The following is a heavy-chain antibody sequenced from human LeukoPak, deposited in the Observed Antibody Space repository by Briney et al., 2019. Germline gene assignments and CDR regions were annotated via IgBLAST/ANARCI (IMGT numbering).Heavy chain of an antibody. J-gene: IGHJ4*02. V-gene: IGHV1-18*01. Sequence: ASVEVSCKTSGYTFPNYGISWVRQAPGQGLEWMGWISPYNGETKYAQKLLGRVTMTTDTATRTAYMEPRSLRSDDTAVYYCARVLSQVDTPIDYWGQGTLVTVSS. D-gene: IGHD5-18*01. CDR1: GYTFPNYG. CDR2: ISPYNGET. CDR3: ARVLSQVDTPIDY.